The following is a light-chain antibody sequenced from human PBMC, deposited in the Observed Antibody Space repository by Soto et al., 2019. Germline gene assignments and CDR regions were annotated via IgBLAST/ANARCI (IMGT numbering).Light chain of an antibody. CDR3: QSYDSSLSAWKV. CDR2: ANI. J-gene: IGLJ3*02. Sequence: QHVLTQPPSVSGAPGQRVSISCTGTNTNIGAGYDVNWYQLLPGTAPKLLIYANINRPSGVPDRFSGSKSGASAFLVITGLQAEDEADYYCQSYDSSLSAWKVFGGGTQLTVL. V-gene: IGLV1-40*01. CDR1: NTNIGAGYD.